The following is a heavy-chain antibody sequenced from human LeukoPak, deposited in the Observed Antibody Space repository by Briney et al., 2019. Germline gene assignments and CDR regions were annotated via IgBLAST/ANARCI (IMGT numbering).Heavy chain of an antibody. Sequence: GASVKVSWKASGYSFTSYYIHWVRQAPGQGLEWMGWINPNSGGTKYAQTFQGRVTLTRDTSVTTAYMELSSLRSDDTAVYYCAKARRISPAGTDWLDPWGQGTLVTVSS. V-gene: IGHV1-2*02. CDR2: INPNSGGT. J-gene: IGHJ5*02. CDR3: AKARRISPAGTDWLDP. D-gene: IGHD6-13*01. CDR1: GYSFTSYY.